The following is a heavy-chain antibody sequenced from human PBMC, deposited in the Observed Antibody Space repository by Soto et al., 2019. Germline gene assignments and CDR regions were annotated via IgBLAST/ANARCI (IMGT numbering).Heavy chain of an antibody. Sequence: EVQLVESGGALFKPGGPLGPSFAASGLPLGTYWMNWARQAQGKGLVWVSRINTDGSTINYADSVKGRFTISRDNARNTLYLQMNSLRDEDTAVYYCATAGSFRFDYWGQGSLVTVSS. CDR2: INTDGSTI. CDR3: ATAGSFRFDY. D-gene: IGHD3-16*02. CDR1: GLPLGTYW. V-gene: IGHV3-74*01. J-gene: IGHJ4*02.